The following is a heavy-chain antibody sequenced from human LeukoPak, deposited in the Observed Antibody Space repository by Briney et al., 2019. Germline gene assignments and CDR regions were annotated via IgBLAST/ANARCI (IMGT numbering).Heavy chain of an antibody. V-gene: IGHV3-23*01. CDR2: ISDGGDNT. CDR3: AKKYANLWYFDF. Sequence: GGSLRLSCAASGLSAYGMIWVRQAPGKGLEWVSSISDGGDNTYYADSVKGRFTISQGNSKNTLYLQMNSLRADDTAMYYCAKKYANLWYFDFWGQGTLVTVSS. D-gene: IGHD2-2*01. CDR1: GLSAYG. J-gene: IGHJ4*02.